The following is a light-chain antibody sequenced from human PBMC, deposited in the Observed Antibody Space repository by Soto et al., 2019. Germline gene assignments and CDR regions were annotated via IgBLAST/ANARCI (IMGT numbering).Light chain of an antibody. Sequence: EIAKTQPPVSLFLSPREGATLSCRAFQSVSSSYLAWYQQKPGQAPRLLIYGASTRATGIPARFSGSGSGTEFTPTISSLQSEDFAVYYCQQYNNWPPWTFGQGTKVDIK. CDR3: QQYNNWPPWT. J-gene: IGKJ1*01. CDR1: QSVSSSY. V-gene: IGKV3-15*01. CDR2: GAS.